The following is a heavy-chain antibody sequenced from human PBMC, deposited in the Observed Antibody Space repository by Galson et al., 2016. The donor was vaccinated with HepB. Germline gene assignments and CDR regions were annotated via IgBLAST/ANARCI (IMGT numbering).Heavy chain of an antibody. J-gene: IGHJ6*02. Sequence: CAIPGDSVSNNAAAWIWIRQSPSRGLEWLGRTYYRSQWDSAYAVSGKSRITIYSDTSKNQFSLQPNSATPEDAAVYYCAKAINLGRGMDVWGHGTTVTVSS. D-gene: IGHD7-27*01. V-gene: IGHV6-1*01. CDR3: AKAINLGRGMDV. CDR2: TYYRSQWDS. CDR1: GDSVSNNAAA.